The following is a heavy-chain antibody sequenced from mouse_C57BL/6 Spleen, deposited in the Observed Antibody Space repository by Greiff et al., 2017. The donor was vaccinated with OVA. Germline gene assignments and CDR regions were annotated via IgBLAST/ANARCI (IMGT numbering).Heavy chain of an antibody. Sequence: EVQLVESGEGLVKPGGSLKLSCAASGFTFSSYAMSWVRQTPEKRLEWVAYISSGGDYIYYADTVKGRFTISRDNARNTLYLQMSSLKSEDTAMYYCTRYGSSWRAMDYWGQGTSVTVSS. D-gene: IGHD1-1*01. J-gene: IGHJ4*01. V-gene: IGHV5-9-1*02. CDR3: TRYGSSWRAMDY. CDR2: ISSGGDYI. CDR1: GFTFSSYA.